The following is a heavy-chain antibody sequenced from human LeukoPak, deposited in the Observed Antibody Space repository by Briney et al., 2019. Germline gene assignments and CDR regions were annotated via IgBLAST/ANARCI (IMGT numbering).Heavy chain of an antibody. CDR3: ARDVIAAVGTEYFQH. V-gene: IGHV3-53*01. CDR2: IYSGGST. J-gene: IGHJ1*01. Sequence: GGSLRLSCAASGFTVSSNYMSWVRQAPGKVLEWVSVIYSGGSTYYADSVKGRFTISRDNSKNTLYLQMNSLRAEDTAYYYCARDVIAAVGTEYFQHWGQGTLVTVSS. D-gene: IGHD6-13*01. CDR1: GFTVSSNY.